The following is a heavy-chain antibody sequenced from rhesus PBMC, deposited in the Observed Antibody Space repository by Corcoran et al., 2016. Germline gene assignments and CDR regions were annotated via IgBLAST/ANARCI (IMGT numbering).Heavy chain of an antibody. CDR1: GYSINSNY. Sequence: QVQLQESGPGLVKPSETLSLTCAVSGYSINSNYWSWIRQPPGKGLEWIGYIYGISGSTYYNPSLKSRVTISTDTSKNQFSLKLSSVTAADTAVYYCARGGSGSWRPSDAFDFWGQGLRVTVSS. D-gene: IGHD6-25*01. J-gene: IGHJ3*01. CDR2: IYGISGST. CDR3: ARGGSGSWRPSDAFDF. V-gene: IGHV4-147*01.